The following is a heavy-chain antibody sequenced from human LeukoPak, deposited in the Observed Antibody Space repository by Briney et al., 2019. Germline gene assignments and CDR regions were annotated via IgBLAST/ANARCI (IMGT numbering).Heavy chain of an antibody. V-gene: IGHV3-30*02. CDR2: IRYDGSNK. CDR1: GFTFSSYG. Sequence: GSLRLSCAASGFTFSSYGMHWVRQAPGKGLEWVAFIRYDGSNKYYADSVKGRFTISRDNSKNTLYLQMNSLRAEDTAVYYCAKDFVPYYYDSSGVDYWGQGTLVTVSS. J-gene: IGHJ4*02. CDR3: AKDFVPYYYDSSGVDY. D-gene: IGHD3-22*01.